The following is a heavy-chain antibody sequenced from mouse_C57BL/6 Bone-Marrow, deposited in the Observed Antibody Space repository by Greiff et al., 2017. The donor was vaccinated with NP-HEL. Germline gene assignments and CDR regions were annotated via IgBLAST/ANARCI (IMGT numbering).Heavy chain of an antibody. V-gene: IGHV1-62-2*01. CDR1: GYTFTEYT. D-gene: IGHD2-10*02. J-gene: IGHJ3*01. CDR3: ARHEEGPYGNPAWFAY. Sequence: QVQLQQPGAELVKPGASVKLSCKASGYTFTEYTIHWVKQRSGQGLEWIGWFYPGSGSIKYNEKFKDKATLTADKSSSTVYMELSRLTSEDSAVYFCARHEEGPYGNPAWFAYWGQGTLVTVSA. CDR2: FYPGSGSI.